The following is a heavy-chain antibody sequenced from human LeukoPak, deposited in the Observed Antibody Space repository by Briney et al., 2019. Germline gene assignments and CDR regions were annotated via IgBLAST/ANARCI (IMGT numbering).Heavy chain of an antibody. CDR1: GYTFTSYR. D-gene: IGHD3-22*01. J-gene: IGHJ6*02. V-gene: IGHV5-51*01. CDR3: VRTVDNSGFYYDYFYAMDV. Sequence: GESLKISCRADGYTFTSYRVAWVRQMPGKGLEWMGIIYPGDSESIYSPSFQGQVTISADKSISTAYLEWSSLKASDTAMYYCVRTVDNSGFYYDYFYAMDVWGQGTLVTVSS. CDR2: IYPGDSES.